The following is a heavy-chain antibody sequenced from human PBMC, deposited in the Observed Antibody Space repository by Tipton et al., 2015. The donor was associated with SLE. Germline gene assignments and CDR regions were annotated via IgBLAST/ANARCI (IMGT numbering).Heavy chain of an antibody. CDR3: ARHRTPGSYWRAFALDI. Sequence: LRLSCTVSGGSISSYYWSWIRQPPGKGLEWIGYIYYSGSTNYNPSLKSRVTISVDTSKNQFSLKLSSVTAADTAVYYCARHRTPGSYWRAFALDIWGQGTMVTVSS. CDR2: IYYSGST. CDR1: GGSISSYY. V-gene: IGHV4-59*08. J-gene: IGHJ3*02. D-gene: IGHD1-26*01.